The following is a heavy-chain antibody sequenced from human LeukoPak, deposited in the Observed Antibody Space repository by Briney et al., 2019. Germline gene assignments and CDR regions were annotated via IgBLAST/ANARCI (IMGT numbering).Heavy chain of an antibody. CDR2: IIPIFGTA. Sequence: GASVKVSCKASGGTFSSYAISWVRQAPGQGLEWMGGIIPIFGTANYAQKFQGRVTITTDESTSTAYMELSSLRSEDTAVYYCARDRYCSSTSCLQDHYYYYYMDVWGKGTTVTVSS. CDR3: ARDRYCSSTSCLQDHYYYYYMDV. J-gene: IGHJ6*03. D-gene: IGHD2-2*01. V-gene: IGHV1-69*05. CDR1: GGTFSSYA.